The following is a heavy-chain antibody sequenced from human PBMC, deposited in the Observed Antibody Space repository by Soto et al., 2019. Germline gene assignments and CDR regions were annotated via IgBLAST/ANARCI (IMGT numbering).Heavy chain of an antibody. CDR2: IYYSGST. V-gene: IGHV4-39*01. Sequence: QLQLQESGPGLVKPSETLSLTCTVSGGSISSSSYYWGWIRQPPGKGLEWIGSIYYSGSTYYNPSLKSRVTISVDTSKNQFSLKLSSVTAADTAVYYCARPSGGYYYGMDVWGQGTTVTVSS. J-gene: IGHJ6*02. D-gene: IGHD3-10*01. CDR3: ARPSGGYYYGMDV. CDR1: GGSISSSSYY.